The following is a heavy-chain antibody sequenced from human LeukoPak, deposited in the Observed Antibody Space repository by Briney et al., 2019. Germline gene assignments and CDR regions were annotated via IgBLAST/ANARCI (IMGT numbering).Heavy chain of an antibody. D-gene: IGHD2-15*01. CDR1: GFIASSNY. V-gene: IGHV3-53*01. CDR2: IYSGGST. Sequence: GGSLRLSCTASGFIASSNYMSWVRQAPGKGLEWGSLIYSGGSTYYADSVMGRSTVSRDRSNNTLYLQMNSLRAEDTAVYYCATGGRSGVAFESWGQGTLVTVSS. J-gene: IGHJ4*02. CDR3: ATGGRSGVAFES.